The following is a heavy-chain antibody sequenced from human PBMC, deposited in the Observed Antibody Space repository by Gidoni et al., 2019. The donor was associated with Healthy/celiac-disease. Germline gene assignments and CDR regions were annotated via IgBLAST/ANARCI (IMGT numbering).Heavy chain of an antibody. D-gene: IGHD2-15*01. CDR3: ARVGVVVAATHYYYGMDV. CDR2: IIPIFGTA. CDR1: GGPFSSYA. V-gene: IGHV1-69*01. Sequence: QVQLVQSGAEVKKPGSSVTVSCKASGGPFSSYALSWVRQAPGQGLEWMGGIIPIFGTANYAQKFQGRVTITADESTSTAYMELSSLRSEDTAVYYCARVGVVVAATHYYYGMDVWGQGTTVTVSS. J-gene: IGHJ6*02.